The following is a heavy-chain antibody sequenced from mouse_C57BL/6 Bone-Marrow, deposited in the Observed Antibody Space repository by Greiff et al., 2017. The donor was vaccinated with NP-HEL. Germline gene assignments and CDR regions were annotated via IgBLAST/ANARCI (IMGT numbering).Heavy chain of an antibody. D-gene: IGHD2-5*01. CDR3: ARDSNYGMDY. Sequence: EVKLVESGGGLVKPGGSLKLSCAASGFTFSDYGMHWVRQAPEKGLEWVAYISSGSSTIYYADTVKGRFTISRDNAKNTLFLQMTSLRSEDTAMYYCARDSNYGMDYWGQGTSVTVSS. J-gene: IGHJ4*01. CDR1: GFTFSDYG. CDR2: ISSGSSTI. V-gene: IGHV5-17*01.